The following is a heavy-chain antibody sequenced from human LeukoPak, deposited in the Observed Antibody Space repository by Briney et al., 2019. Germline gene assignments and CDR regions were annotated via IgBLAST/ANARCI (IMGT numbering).Heavy chain of an antibody. J-gene: IGHJ6*01. V-gene: IGHV3-23*01. D-gene: IGHD1-26*01. CDR1: GFYFSGFA. Sequence: GGSLRLSCAASGFYFSGFAMSWVRRTPGKGLEWVSGISGSGDNTLYADSVKGRFTISRDNSNNTLYLEMNSLRAEDTAIYYCAKMKGHPLPKYYMDVWGQGTTVTVSS. CDR3: AKMKGHPLPKYYMDV. CDR2: ISGSGDNT.